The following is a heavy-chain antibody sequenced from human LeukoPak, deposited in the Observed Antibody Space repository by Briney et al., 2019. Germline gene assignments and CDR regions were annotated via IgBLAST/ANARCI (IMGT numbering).Heavy chain of an antibody. CDR3: ARGSNYGGNSDY. D-gene: IGHD4-23*01. J-gene: IGHJ4*02. V-gene: IGHV1-69*04. CDR1: GYTFTSYY. Sequence: SVKVSCKASGYTFTSYYIHWVRQAPGQGLEWMGRIIPILGIANYAQKFQGRVTITADKSTSTAYMELSSLRSEDTAVYYCARGSNYGGNSDYWGQGTLVTVSS. CDR2: IIPILGIA.